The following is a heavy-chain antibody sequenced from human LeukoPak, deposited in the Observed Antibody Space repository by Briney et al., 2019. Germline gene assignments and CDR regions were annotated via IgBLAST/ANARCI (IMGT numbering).Heavy chain of an antibody. D-gene: IGHD3-3*01. Sequence: SETLSLTCAVYGGSFSGYCWGWIRQPPGKGLEWIGEINHRGSTNYNPSLKSRVTISVDTSKNQFSLKLSSVTAADTAVYYCARVIRVLRFLEWLKPNWFDPWGQGTLVTVSS. CDR3: ARVIRVLRFLEWLKPNWFDP. V-gene: IGHV4-34*01. J-gene: IGHJ5*02. CDR2: INHRGST. CDR1: GGSFSGYC.